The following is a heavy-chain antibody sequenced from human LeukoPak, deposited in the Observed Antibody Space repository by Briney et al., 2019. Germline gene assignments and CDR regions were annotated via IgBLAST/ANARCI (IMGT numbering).Heavy chain of an antibody. CDR1: GGSISSYY. J-gene: IGHJ3*02. Sequence: SETLSLTCTVSGGSISSYYWSWIRQPPGKGLEWIGYSFYTGSTNYNPSLKTRVTMSVDTSKNLFSLKLSSVTAADTAVYYCARSPNFYYDGSGSFDIWGQGTMVIVSS. V-gene: IGHV4-59*01. CDR3: ARSPNFYYDGSGSFDI. CDR2: SFYTGST. D-gene: IGHD3-22*01.